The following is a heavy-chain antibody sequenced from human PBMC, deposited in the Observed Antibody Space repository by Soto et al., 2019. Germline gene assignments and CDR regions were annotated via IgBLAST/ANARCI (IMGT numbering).Heavy chain of an antibody. CDR2: IIPIFGTA. V-gene: IGHV1-69*01. Sequence: QVQLVQSGAEVKKPGSSVKVSCKASGGTFSSYAISWVRQAPGQGLEWMGGIIPIFGTANYAQKFQGRVTNTADESTSTAYMELSSLRSEDTAVYYCARGGFGDGYNLGSYYFDYWGQGTLVTVSS. D-gene: IGHD5-12*01. J-gene: IGHJ4*02. CDR3: ARGGFGDGYNLGSYYFDY. CDR1: GGTFSSYA.